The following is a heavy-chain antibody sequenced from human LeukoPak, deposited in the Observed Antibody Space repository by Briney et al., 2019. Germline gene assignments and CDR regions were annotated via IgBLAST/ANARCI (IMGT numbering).Heavy chain of an antibody. J-gene: IGHJ3*01. Sequence: GGSLRLSCAASGFTFSSYWMHWVRQVPGKGLLWVSRINTDGSSTISADSVRGRFSISRDNAKNTVFLQVNSQRAEDTAVYYCARSGSLATTSHDAFDVWGQGTMVAVSS. CDR1: GFTFSSYW. D-gene: IGHD1-26*01. CDR3: ARSGSLATTSHDAFDV. CDR2: INTDGSST. V-gene: IGHV3-74*01.